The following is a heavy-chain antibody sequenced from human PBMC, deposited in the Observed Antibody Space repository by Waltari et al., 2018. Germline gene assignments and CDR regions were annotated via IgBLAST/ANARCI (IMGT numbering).Heavy chain of an antibody. Sequence: QVQLQESGPGLVKPSETLSLTCAVSGYSISSGYYWGWIRQPPGKGLEWIGSIYHSGSTYYNPSLKSRVTISVDTSKNQFSLKLSSVTAADTAVYYCARRLAGKGSGFDYWGQGTMVTVSS. CDR3: ARRLAGKGSGFDY. V-gene: IGHV4-38-2*01. CDR1: GYSISSGYY. J-gene: IGHJ3*01. D-gene: IGHD3-9*01. CDR2: IYHSGST.